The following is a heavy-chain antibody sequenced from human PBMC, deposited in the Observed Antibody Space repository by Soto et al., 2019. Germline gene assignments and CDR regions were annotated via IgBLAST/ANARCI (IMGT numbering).Heavy chain of an antibody. V-gene: IGHV3-33*01. CDR3: AREIGYSSTWPSY. CDR2: IGFDGNND. J-gene: IGHJ4*02. Sequence: QVQLVESGGGVVQPGRSLRLSCAASGFSLSSYGMHWVRQAPGKGLEWVAVIGFDGNNDYYADSVKGRFTVSRDNSRNTLFIQMNSLRVEDTAVYYCAREIGYSSTWPSYWGQGTLFTVSS. D-gene: IGHD6-13*01. CDR1: GFSLSSYG.